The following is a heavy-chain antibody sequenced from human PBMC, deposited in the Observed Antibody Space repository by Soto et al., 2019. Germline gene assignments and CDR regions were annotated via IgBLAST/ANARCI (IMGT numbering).Heavy chain of an antibody. D-gene: IGHD3-10*01. CDR1: GFTFSSYA. CDR2: ISGSGGST. V-gene: IGHV3-23*01. J-gene: IGHJ4*02. CDR3: AKDRALLWFGELLGYFDY. Sequence: GGSLRLSCAASGFTFSSYAMSWVRQAPGKGLEWVSAISGSGGSTYYADSVKGRFTISRDNSKNTLYLQMNSLRAEDTAVYYCAKDRALLWFGELLGYFDYWGQGTLVTVSS.